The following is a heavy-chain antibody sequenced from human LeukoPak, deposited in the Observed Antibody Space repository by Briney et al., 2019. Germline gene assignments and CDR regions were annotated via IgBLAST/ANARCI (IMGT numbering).Heavy chain of an antibody. D-gene: IGHD6-19*01. Sequence: ASVKVSSKASGFTFTSSAMQWVRQARGQRLEWIGWIVVGSGNTNYAQKFQERVTITRDMSTSTAYMELSSLRSEDTAVYYCAARPKYSSGWYYFDYWGQGTLVTVSS. CDR2: IVVGSGNT. CDR3: AARPKYSSGWYYFDY. CDR1: GFTFTSSA. J-gene: IGHJ4*02. V-gene: IGHV1-58*02.